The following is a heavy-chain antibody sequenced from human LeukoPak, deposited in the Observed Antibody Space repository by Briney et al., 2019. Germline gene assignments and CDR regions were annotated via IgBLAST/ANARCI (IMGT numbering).Heavy chain of an antibody. Sequence: ASVKVSCKASGYTFTSYGISWVRQAPGQGLEWMGWISAYNGNTNYAQKLQGRVTMTTDTSTSTAYMELRSLRSDDTAVYYCARVKAITVTTLGGWFDPWGQGTLVTVSS. CDR3: ARVKAITVTTLGGWFDP. CDR1: GYTFTSYG. J-gene: IGHJ5*02. V-gene: IGHV1-18*01. D-gene: IGHD4-17*01. CDR2: ISAYNGNT.